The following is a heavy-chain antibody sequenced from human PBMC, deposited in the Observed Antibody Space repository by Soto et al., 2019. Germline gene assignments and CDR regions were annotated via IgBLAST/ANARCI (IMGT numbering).Heavy chain of an antibody. CDR3: ARVLCGDQLQSYPVCFDP. J-gene: IGHJ5*02. D-gene: IGHD2-2*01. CDR2: ISSSSSYI. CDR1: GFTFSSYS. Sequence: GSLRLSCAASGFTFSSYSMNWVRQAPGKGLEWVSSISSSSSYIYYADSVKGRLTISRDNAKNSLYLQMNSLRAEDTAVYYCARVLCGDQLQSYPVCFDPWGREPLVTVSS. V-gene: IGHV3-21*01.